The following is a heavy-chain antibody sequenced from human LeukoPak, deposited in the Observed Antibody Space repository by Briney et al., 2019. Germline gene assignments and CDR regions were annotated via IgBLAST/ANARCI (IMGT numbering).Heavy chain of an antibody. CDR1: GYTFTSYA. Sequence: ASVKVSCKASGYTFTSYAMNWVRQAPGQGLEWMGWINPNSGGTNYAQKFQGRVTMTRDTSISTAYMELSRLRSDDTAVYYCARLEIVAAGTDYWGQGTLVTVSS. D-gene: IGHD2-2*03. J-gene: IGHJ4*02. V-gene: IGHV1-2*02. CDR3: ARLEIVAAGTDY. CDR2: INPNSGGT.